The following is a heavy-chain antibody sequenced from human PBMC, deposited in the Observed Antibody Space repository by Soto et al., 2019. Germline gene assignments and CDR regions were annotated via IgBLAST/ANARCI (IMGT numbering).Heavy chain of an antibody. CDR1: GGSISSYY. CDR2: IYYSGST. J-gene: IGHJ6*02. Sequence: PSETLSLTCTVSGGSISSYYWSWIRQPPGKGLEWIGYIYYSGSTNYNPSLKSRVTISVDTSKNQFSLKLSSVTAADTAVYYCARVLSYSSSSGAGHEYYGMDVWGQGTRVTVSS. V-gene: IGHV4-59*01. CDR3: ARVLSYSSSSGAGHEYYGMDV. D-gene: IGHD6-6*01.